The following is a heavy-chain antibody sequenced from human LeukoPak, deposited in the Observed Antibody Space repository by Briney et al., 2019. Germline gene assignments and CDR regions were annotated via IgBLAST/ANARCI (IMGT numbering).Heavy chain of an antibody. J-gene: IGHJ4*02. Sequence: GGSQRLSCAASGFTFSSYAMHWVRQAPGKGLEWVANIKEDGSEIHYVDSVKGRFTISRDNAENSLYLQMDSLRAEDTAVYYCARSGSDFDYWGQGTLVTVSS. D-gene: IGHD1-26*01. CDR1: GFTFSSYA. V-gene: IGHV3-7*01. CDR3: ARSGSDFDY. CDR2: IKEDGSEI.